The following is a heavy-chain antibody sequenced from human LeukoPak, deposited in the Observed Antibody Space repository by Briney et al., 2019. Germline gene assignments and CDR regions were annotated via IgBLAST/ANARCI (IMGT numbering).Heavy chain of an antibody. CDR2: IKSKTDGGTT. CDR3: TTDQVLWLRELFPTSFDY. CDR1: GFTFSNAW. V-gene: IGHV3-15*01. Sequence: GGSLRLSCAASGFTFSNAWMSWVRQAPGKGLEWVGRIKSKTDGGTTDYAAPVKGRFTISRDDSKNTLYLQMNSLKTEDTAVYYCTTDQVLWLRELFPTSFDYWGQGTLVTVSS. D-gene: IGHD3-10*01. J-gene: IGHJ4*02.